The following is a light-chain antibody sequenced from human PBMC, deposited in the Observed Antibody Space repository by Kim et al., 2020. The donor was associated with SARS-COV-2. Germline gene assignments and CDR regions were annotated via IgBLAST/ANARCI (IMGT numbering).Light chain of an antibody. CDR1: QSISSY. CDR3: QQSYNTPRT. Sequence: DSQMTQSPSSLSPSVGDRVTITCRASQSISSYLNWYQQKPGKAPKLLIYAASSLQSGVPSRFSGSGSGTDFTLTISSLQPEDFATYYCQQSYNTPRTFGQGTKLEI. CDR2: AAS. J-gene: IGKJ2*01. V-gene: IGKV1-39*01.